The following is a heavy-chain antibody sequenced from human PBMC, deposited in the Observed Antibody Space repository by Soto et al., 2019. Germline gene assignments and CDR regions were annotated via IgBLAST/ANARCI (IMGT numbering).Heavy chain of an antibody. V-gene: IGHV1-18*04. Sequence: GASVKVSCKASGYTFTSYGISWVRQAPGQGLEWMGWISAYNGNTNYAQKLQGRVTMTTDTSTSTAYMELRSLRSDDTAVYYRARGHDSSGYYPDRGFDPWGQGTLVTVSS. CDR3: ARGHDSSGYYPDRGFDP. CDR1: GYTFTSYG. D-gene: IGHD3-22*01. J-gene: IGHJ5*02. CDR2: ISAYNGNT.